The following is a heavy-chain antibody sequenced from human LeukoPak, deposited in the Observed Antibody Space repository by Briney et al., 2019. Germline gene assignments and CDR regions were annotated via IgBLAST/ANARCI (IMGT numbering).Heavy chain of an antibody. V-gene: IGHV3-23*01. CDR3: AKDDYSDYSPDY. CDR2: ISGSGGTT. D-gene: IGHD4-11*01. Sequence: PGGSLRLSCAASGFTFSIYAMSWVRQAPGKGLEWVSVISGSGGTTYYADSVKGRFTISRDKSKNTSYLQMNSLRADDTAVYYCAKDDYSDYSPDYWGQGTLVTVSS. CDR1: GFTFSIYA. J-gene: IGHJ4*02.